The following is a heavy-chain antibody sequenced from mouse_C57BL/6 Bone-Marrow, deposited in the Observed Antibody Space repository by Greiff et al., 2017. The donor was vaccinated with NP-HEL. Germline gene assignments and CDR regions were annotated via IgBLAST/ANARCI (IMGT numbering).Heavy chain of an antibody. CDR1: GYTFTSYW. CDR2: INPSSGYT. J-gene: IGHJ2*01. V-gene: IGHV1-7*01. D-gene: IGHD2-4*01. CDR3: ARRRNDYDGAFDY. Sequence: QVQLQQSGAELAKPGASVKLSCKASGYTFTSYWMHWVKQRPGQGLEWIGYINPSSGYTKYNQKFKDKATLTADKSSSTAYMQLSSLTYEDSAVYYCARRRNDYDGAFDYWGQGTTLTVSS.